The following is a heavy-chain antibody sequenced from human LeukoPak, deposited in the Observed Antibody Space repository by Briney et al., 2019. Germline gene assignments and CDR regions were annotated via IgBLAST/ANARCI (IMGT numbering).Heavy chain of an antibody. CDR3: ARALLYYDFWSGADLDY. CDR1: GGSISSGDYY. Sequence: SQTLSLTCTVSGGSISSGDYYWSWIRQPPGKGLEWIGYIYYSGSTYYNPSLKSRVTISVDTSKNQFSLKLSSVTAADTAVYYCARALLYYDFWSGADLDYWGQGTLVTVSS. D-gene: IGHD3-3*01. V-gene: IGHV4-30-4*01. CDR2: IYYSGST. J-gene: IGHJ4*02.